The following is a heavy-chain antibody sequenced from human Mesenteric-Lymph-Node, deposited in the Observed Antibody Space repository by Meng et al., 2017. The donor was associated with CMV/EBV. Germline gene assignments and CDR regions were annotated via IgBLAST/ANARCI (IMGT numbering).Heavy chain of an antibody. CDR2: ISSSGSTI. J-gene: IGHJ3*02. Sequence: GRSLRLSCAASGFTFSSYEMNWVRQAPGKGLEWVSYISSSGSTIYYADSVKGRFTISRDNAKNSLYLQMNSLRAEDTAVYYCARALRFLEWLFDAFDIWGQGTMVTVSS. V-gene: IGHV3-48*03. D-gene: IGHD3-3*01. CDR1: GFTFSSYE. CDR3: ARALRFLEWLFDAFDI.